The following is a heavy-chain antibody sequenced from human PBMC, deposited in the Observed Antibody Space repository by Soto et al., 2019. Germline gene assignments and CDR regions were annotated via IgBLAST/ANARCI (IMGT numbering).Heavy chain of an antibody. Sequence: QVQLQESGPGLVKVSETLSLTCTVSGGSVTTGSYYWTWIRQPPGKGLEWVGYMSYSGSANYNPSLKSRVTISVDTSKTQFSLKLSSVIAADTAVYYCARAYYFGSGRGRSMDVWGQGITVTVSS. J-gene: IGHJ6*02. CDR1: GGSVTTGSYY. D-gene: IGHD3-10*01. CDR2: MSYSGSA. V-gene: IGHV4-61*01. CDR3: ARAYYFGSGRGRSMDV.